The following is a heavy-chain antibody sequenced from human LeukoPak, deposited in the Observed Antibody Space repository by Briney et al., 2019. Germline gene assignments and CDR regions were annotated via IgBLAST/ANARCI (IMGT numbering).Heavy chain of an antibody. Sequence: PGESLKISCKGSGYSFPNYWIGWVRQMPGKGLEWMGIIYPDDSDTTYKPSFQGQVTISADKSISTAYLQWGSPKASDTAMYYCARSRAEKVPVWGSYRHHDAFDIWGQGTRVTVSS. CDR2: IYPDDSDT. J-gene: IGHJ3*02. CDR3: ARSRAEKVPVWGSYRHHDAFDI. V-gene: IGHV5-51*01. D-gene: IGHD3-16*02. CDR1: GYSFPNYW.